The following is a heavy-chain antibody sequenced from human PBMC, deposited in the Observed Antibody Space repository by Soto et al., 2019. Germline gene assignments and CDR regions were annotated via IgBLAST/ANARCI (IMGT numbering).Heavy chain of an antibody. Sequence: QVQLQESGPGLVKPSETLSLTCTVSGGSISGYYWIWIRQSPGKGLEWVGYIHHSGSTNYNPSLKSRVTISVDTSKTQLSLRLSSVTAADTAVYYCARHQPNRLGDWFDPWCQGILVTVSS. CDR3: ARHQPNRLGDWFDP. CDR2: IHHSGST. D-gene: IGHD3-10*01. V-gene: IGHV4-59*08. CDR1: GGSISGYY. J-gene: IGHJ5*02.